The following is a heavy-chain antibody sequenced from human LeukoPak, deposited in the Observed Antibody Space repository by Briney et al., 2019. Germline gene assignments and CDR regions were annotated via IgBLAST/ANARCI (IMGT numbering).Heavy chain of an antibody. D-gene: IGHD3-22*01. J-gene: IGHJ3*02. CDR2: IYSGGST. CDR3: ARDISSGYYDAFDI. V-gene: IGHV3-66*01. Sequence: PGGSLRLSCAASGFTFDDYGMCWVRQVAGQGLEWVSVIYSGGSTYYADSVKGRFTISRDNSKNTLYLQMNSLRAEDTAVYYCARDISSGYYDAFDIWGQGTMVTVSS. CDR1: GFTFDDYG.